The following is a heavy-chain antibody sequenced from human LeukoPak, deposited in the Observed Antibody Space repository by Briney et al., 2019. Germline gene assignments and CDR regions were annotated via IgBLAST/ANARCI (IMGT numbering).Heavy chain of an antibody. Sequence: GGSLRLSCAVSGLTFSNAWMSWVRQAPGKGLEWVGRIKSTTVDATPEYAAPAKGRFTISRDDSKNTVYLQMNSLKTEDTAVYYCTRDASGDTNSGPRMDVWGQGTTVTVSS. CDR1: GLTFSNAW. V-gene: IGHV3-15*01. CDR3: TRDASGDTNSGPRMDV. D-gene: IGHD1-26*01. CDR2: IKSTTVDATP. J-gene: IGHJ6*02.